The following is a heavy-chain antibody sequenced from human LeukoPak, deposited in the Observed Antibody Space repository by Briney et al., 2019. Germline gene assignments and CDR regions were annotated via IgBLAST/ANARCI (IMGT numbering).Heavy chain of an antibody. V-gene: IGHV1-18*01. Sequence: ASVKVSCKASGYTFTSYGISWVRQAPGQGLEWMGWINAYNGYTNYAQKLQGRVTMTTDTSTSTAYMELRSLRSDDTAVYYCGRDINKSFRGVTPEGSDYWGQATLVTVSS. CDR3: GRDINKSFRGVTPEGSDY. J-gene: IGHJ4*02. CDR1: GYTFTSYG. CDR2: INAYNGYT. D-gene: IGHD4-23*01.